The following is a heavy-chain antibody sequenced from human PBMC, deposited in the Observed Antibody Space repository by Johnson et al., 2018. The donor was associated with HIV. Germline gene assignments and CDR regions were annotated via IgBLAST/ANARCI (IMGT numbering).Heavy chain of an antibody. CDR1: GFTFSSYA. D-gene: IGHD3-10*01. J-gene: IGHJ3*02. CDR2: IDWSGGRT. CDR3: ARDFVAFGECTAFDI. Sequence: VQLVESGGGVVQPGRSLRLSCAASGFTFSSYAMHWVRQAPGKGLEWVSGIDWSGGRTGYADSVKGRFTISRDNAKKLLYLQMYSLRAEDTALYYCARDFVAFGECTAFDIWGQGTMVAVSS. V-gene: IGHV3-20*04.